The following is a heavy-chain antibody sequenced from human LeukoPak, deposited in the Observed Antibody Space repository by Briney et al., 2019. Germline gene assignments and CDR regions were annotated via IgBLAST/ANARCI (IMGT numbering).Heavy chain of an antibody. Sequence: PGGSLRLSCAASEFTFSSYAISWVRQAPGKGLEWVSAISDSGLRTYYADSVKGRFTISRDNSKNTLYLQMNSLRAEDTAVYYCAKEKKDIKTLMTTGFDPWGQGTLVTVSS. CDR1: EFTFSSYA. CDR2: ISDSGLRT. V-gene: IGHV3-23*01. D-gene: IGHD4-17*01. J-gene: IGHJ5*02. CDR3: AKEKKDIKTLMTTGFDP.